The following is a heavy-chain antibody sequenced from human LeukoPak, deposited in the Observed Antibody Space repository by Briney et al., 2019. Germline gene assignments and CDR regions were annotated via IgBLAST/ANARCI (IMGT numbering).Heavy chain of an antibody. CDR2: ISWNSGSI. D-gene: IGHD2-8*01. CDR1: GFTFDDYA. CDR3: AKDIVLVVYAAGFDI. V-gene: IGHV3-9*01. Sequence: GGSLRLSCAASGFTFDDYAMHWVRQAPGKGLEWVSGISWNSGSIGYADSVKGRFTISRDNAKNSLYLQMNSLRAEDTALYYCAKDIVLVVYAAGFDIWGQGTMVTVSS. J-gene: IGHJ3*02.